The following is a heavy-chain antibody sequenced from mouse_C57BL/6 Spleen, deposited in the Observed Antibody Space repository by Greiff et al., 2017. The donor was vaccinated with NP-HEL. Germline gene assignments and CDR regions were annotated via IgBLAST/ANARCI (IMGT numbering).Heavy chain of an antibody. V-gene: IGHV1-18*01. D-gene: IGHD1-1*01. CDR3: ARAYYYGSSYYFDY. J-gene: IGHJ2*01. CDR2: INPNNGGT. Sequence: EVQLQQSGPELVKPGASVKIPCKASGYTFTDYNMDWVKQSHGKSLEWIGDINPNNGGTIYNQKFKGKATLTVDKSSSTAYMELRSLTSEDTAVYYCARAYYYGSSYYFDYWGQGTTRTVSS. CDR1: GYTFTDYN.